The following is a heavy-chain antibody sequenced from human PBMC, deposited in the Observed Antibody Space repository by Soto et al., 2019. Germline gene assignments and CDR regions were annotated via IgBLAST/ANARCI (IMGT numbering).Heavy chain of an antibody. CDR2: VNSDEIST. D-gene: IGHD2-2*01. J-gene: IGHJ4*02. Sequence: GGSLRLSCAASGFTFSSHWMHWVRQAPGKGLVWVSRVNSDEISTSYADSVKGRFTISRDNAKNTIYLQMNSLRAEDTAVYYCARAPIVVVPAFYFDYWGQGTLVTVSS. CDR3: ARAPIVVVPAFYFDY. CDR1: GFTFSSHW. V-gene: IGHV3-74*01.